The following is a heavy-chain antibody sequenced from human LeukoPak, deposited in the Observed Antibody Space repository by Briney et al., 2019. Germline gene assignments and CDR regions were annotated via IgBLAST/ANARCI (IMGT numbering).Heavy chain of an antibody. J-gene: IGHJ5*02. CDR1: SGSISSFY. CDR2: IYYSGST. CDR3: ARHGTSGTNLNWFDP. D-gene: IGHD1-1*01. Sequence: SETLSLTCTVSSGSISSFYWSWIRQPPGKGLEWIGYIYYSGSTNYNPSLKSRVTISVDTSKNQFSLKLSSVTAADTAMYYCARHGTSGTNLNWFDPWGQGTLVTVSS. V-gene: IGHV4-59*01.